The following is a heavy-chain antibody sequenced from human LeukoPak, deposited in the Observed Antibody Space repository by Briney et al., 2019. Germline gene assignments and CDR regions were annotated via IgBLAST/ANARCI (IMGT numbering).Heavy chain of an antibody. CDR1: GGSISGSY. V-gene: IGHV4-59*01. D-gene: IGHD2-21*01. J-gene: IGHJ6*02. CDR2: IHYSGKA. Sequence: SETLSLTCTVSGGSISGSYWTWVRQPPGKGLEYIGQIHYSGKADYSPSLKSRITMSVDTSKNQLSLKLTSVTAADTATYHCATFGVDYNRDVWRQGTTVTV. CDR3: ATFGVDYNRDV.